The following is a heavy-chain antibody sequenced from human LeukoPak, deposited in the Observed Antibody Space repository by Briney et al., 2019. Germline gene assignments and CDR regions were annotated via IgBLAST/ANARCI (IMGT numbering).Heavy chain of an antibody. CDR3: ARGLYCRSSTSCSDYGMDV. CDR2: FIPILGTP. V-gene: IGHV1-69*13. D-gene: IGHD2-15*01. Sequence: ASVKVSCKTSGGIFRSYGLNWVRQAPGQGLELMGGFIPILGTPKYAQNLQGRVTITADESTSTGYMELSSLRYEDTAVYYCARGLYCRSSTSCSDYGMDVWGQGTTVTVSS. CDR1: GGIFRSYG. J-gene: IGHJ6*02.